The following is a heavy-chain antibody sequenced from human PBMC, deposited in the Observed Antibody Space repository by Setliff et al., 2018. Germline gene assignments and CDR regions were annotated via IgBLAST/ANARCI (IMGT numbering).Heavy chain of an antibody. Sequence: SETLSLTCTVYGGSFSNYYWGWIRQSPGKGLEWLGEINDSGTTNYSPSLKSRVTISLDASTNQFSLKLTSVTAADTAVYYCARDLYCGGHCYQLFDSWGQGTLVTVSS. CDR3: ARDLYCGGHCYQLFDS. CDR2: INDSGTT. V-gene: IGHV4-34*01. J-gene: IGHJ4*02. CDR1: GGSFSNYY. D-gene: IGHD2-21*02.